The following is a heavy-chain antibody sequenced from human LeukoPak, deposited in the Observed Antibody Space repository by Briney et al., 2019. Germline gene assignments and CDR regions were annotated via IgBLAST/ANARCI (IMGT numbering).Heavy chain of an antibody. Sequence: PGGSLRLSCAASGFTFSSYAMHWVRQAPGKGLEWVAVISYDGSNKYYADSVKGRFTISRDNSKNTLYPQMNSLRAEDTAVYYCARRSSGLIDYWGQGTLVTVSS. CDR2: ISYDGSNK. V-gene: IGHV3-30-3*01. CDR1: GFTFSSYA. CDR3: ARRSSGLIDY. D-gene: IGHD6-19*01. J-gene: IGHJ4*02.